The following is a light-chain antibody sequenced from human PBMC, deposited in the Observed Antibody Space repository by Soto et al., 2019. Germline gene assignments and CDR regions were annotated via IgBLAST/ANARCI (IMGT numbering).Light chain of an antibody. CDR3: QQRSNWPWT. Sequence: EIVLTQSPATLSLSAGERATLSCRASQSVGISLAWYQQKPGQAPRLLIFDASNRATGIPARFSGSGSGTDFTLTISSLEPEDFAVYYCQQRSNWPWTFDQGTKVDIK. V-gene: IGKV3-11*01. J-gene: IGKJ1*01. CDR1: QSVGIS. CDR2: DAS.